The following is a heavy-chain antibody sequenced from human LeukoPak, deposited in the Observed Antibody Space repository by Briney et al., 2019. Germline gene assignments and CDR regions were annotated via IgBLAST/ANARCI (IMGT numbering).Heavy chain of an antibody. J-gene: IGHJ4*02. CDR1: AGSISTYH. CDR2: MQSTGNS. V-gene: IGHV4-59*01. Sequence: SETLSLTCTVSAGSISTYHWNWIRKSPEEGLEWIGYMQSTGNSNYNPSFKSRVSISVDMSRNQIVLYPNSVTAADTAVYFCARDKQHSYGRYFDHWGQGILVTVSS. D-gene: IGHD5-18*01. CDR3: ARDKQHSYGRYFDH.